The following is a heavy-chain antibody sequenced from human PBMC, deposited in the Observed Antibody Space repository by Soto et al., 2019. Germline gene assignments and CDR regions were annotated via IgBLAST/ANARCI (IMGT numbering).Heavy chain of an antibody. CDR2: IIPIFGTA. J-gene: IGHJ4*02. CDR3: AGEGGYCSFGY. CDR1: GGTFSSYA. D-gene: IGHD6-25*01. V-gene: IGHV1-69*12. Sequence: QVQLVQSGAEVKKPGSSVKVSCKASGGTFSSYAISWVRQAPGHGLEWMGGIIPIFGTANYAQKFQGRVTITADESTNTAYMELSSLRSEDTAVCYWAGEGGYCSFGYWGQGALVTVSS.